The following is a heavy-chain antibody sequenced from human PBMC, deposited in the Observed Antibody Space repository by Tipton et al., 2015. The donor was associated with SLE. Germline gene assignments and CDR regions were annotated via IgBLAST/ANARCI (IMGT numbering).Heavy chain of an antibody. V-gene: IGHV3-21*01. D-gene: IGHD4-17*01. CDR3: ASYGDYWYFDL. CDR2: ISSSSSYI. CDR1: GFTFTTYS. J-gene: IGHJ2*01. Sequence: SLRLSCAAPGFTFTTYSMNWVRQAPGKGLEWVSSISSSSSYIYYADSVKGRFTISRDNAKNSLYLQMNSLRAEDTAVYYCASYGDYWYFDLWGRGTLVTVSS.